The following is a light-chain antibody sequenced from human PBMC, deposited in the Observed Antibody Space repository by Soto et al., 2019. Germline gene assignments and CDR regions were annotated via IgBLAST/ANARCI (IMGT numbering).Light chain of an antibody. CDR1: QSVSSNY. Sequence: ETVLTQSPGTLSLSPGERATLSCRASQSVSSNYFAWYQQKPGQAPRLLIYGASTRATGIPDTFSGSGSGTDFTLTISRLKPEDFAVYYYQQFGRSPPSLTFGQGTKVEIK. V-gene: IGKV3-20*01. CDR3: QQFGRSPPSLT. CDR2: GAS. J-gene: IGKJ1*01.